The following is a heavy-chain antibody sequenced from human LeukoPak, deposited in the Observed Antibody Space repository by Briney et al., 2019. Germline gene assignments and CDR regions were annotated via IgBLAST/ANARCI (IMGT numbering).Heavy chain of an antibody. CDR2: IYHSGST. V-gene: IGHV4-4*02. CDR3: ASSGLRLGGLSFDY. J-gene: IGHJ4*02. D-gene: IGHD3-16*02. CDR1: GGSISSSNW. Sequence: SETLSLTCAVSGGSISSSNWWSWVRQPPGKGLEWIGEIYHSGSTNYNPSLKSRVTISVDKSKNQFSLKLSSVTAADTAVYYCASSGLRLGGLSFDYWGQGTLVTVSS.